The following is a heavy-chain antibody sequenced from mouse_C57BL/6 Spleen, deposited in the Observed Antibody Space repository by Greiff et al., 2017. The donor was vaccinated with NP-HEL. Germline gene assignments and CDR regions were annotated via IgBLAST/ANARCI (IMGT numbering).Heavy chain of an antibody. CDR2: IDPSDSYT. J-gene: IGHJ3*01. Sequence: QVQLQQPGAELVMPGASVKLSCKASGYTFTSYWMHWVKQRPGQGLEWIGEIDPSDSYTNYNQNFKGKPKLTVDKSSSTAYLQLSSLTSEDSAVYYCALQRFADWGQGTLVTVSA. CDR3: ALQRFAD. V-gene: IGHV1-69*01. CDR1: GYTFTSYW.